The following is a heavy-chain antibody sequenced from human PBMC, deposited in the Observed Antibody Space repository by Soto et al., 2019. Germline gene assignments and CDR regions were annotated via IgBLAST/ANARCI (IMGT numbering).Heavy chain of an antibody. D-gene: IGHD3-22*01. J-gene: IGHJ4*02. CDR3: ARGKYYYDSSGFDY. Sequence: SVKVSCKASGGTFSSYAISWVRQAPGQGLEWMGGIIPIFGTANYAQKFQGRVTITADKSTSTAYMELSSLRSEDTAVYYCARGKYYYDSSGFDYWGQGTLVTVSS. CDR2: IIPIFGTA. V-gene: IGHV1-69*06. CDR1: GGTFSSYA.